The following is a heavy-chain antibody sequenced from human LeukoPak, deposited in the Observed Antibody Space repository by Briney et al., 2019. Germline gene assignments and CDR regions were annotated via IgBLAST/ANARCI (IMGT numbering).Heavy chain of an antibody. CDR2: IKSKTDGETR. D-gene: IGHD4-17*01. CDR1: GFPFTNAW. J-gene: IGHJ2*01. Sequence: GGSLRLSCAASGFPFTNAWMSWVRQAPGRGLEWAGRIKSKTDGETRDYAAPVKGRLTISRDDSKNMLYLQMDSLKTEDTAVYYCTSAVTTTPGWYFDLWGRGTLVTVSS. V-gene: IGHV3-15*01. CDR3: TSAVTTTPGWYFDL.